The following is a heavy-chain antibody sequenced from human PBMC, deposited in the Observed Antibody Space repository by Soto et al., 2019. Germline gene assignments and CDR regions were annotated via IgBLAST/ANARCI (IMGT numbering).Heavy chain of an antibody. CDR2: IYYSANN. J-gene: IGHJ4*02. CDR3: VSSNRGSSH. Sequence: QLQLQEAGPGLAKPSETLSLTCTVSGASISSSNYYWGWIRQPPGKGLEWIGSIYYSANNYYNPSLKSRLTISVDTSKNQFSLRLSSVTAADTAVYYCVSSNRGSSHWGQGTLVIVSS. V-gene: IGHV4-39*01. CDR1: GASISSSNYY. D-gene: IGHD3-10*01.